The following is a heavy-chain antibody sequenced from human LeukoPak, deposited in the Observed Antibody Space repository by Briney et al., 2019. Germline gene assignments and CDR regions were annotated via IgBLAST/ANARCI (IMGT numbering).Heavy chain of an antibody. Sequence: SEALSLACTVSGGSISGHYWTWIRQPPGKGLEWMGYIYYSGSTNYNPSLQSRVTISLNTANNQFSLDRSSMTAADTAVSYCARQKCTSTSCLTKNAFDIWGQGTMVTVSS. J-gene: IGHJ3*02. CDR2: IYYSGST. CDR1: GGSISGHY. CDR3: ARQKCTSTSCLTKNAFDI. V-gene: IGHV4-59*08. D-gene: IGHD2-2*01.